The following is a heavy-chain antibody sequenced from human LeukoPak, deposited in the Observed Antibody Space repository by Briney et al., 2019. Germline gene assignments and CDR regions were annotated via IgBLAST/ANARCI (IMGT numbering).Heavy chain of an antibody. J-gene: IGHJ4*02. CDR3: AKDRSGSYYHYFDY. CDR2: IRYDGSNK. CDR1: GFTFSSDW. D-gene: IGHD3-10*01. V-gene: IGHV3-30*02. Sequence: GGSLRLSCAASGFTFSSDWMIWVRQAPGKGLECVAFIRYDGSNKYYADSVKGRFTISRDNSKNTLYLQMNSLRAEDTAVYYCAKDRSGSYYHYFDYWGQGTLVTVSS.